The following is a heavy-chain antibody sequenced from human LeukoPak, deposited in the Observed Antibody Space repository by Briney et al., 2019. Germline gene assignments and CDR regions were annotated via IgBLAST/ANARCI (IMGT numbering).Heavy chain of an antibody. CDR3: AKGYSYGSY. D-gene: IGHD5-18*01. CDR2: ISYDGSNK. CDR1: GFTFSSYG. J-gene: IGHJ4*02. Sequence: GGSLRLSCAASGFTFSSYGMHWVRQAPGKGLEWVAVISYDGSNKYYADSVKGRFTISRDNSKNTLYLQMDSLRAEDTAVYYCAKGYSYGSYWGQGTLVTVSS. V-gene: IGHV3-30*18.